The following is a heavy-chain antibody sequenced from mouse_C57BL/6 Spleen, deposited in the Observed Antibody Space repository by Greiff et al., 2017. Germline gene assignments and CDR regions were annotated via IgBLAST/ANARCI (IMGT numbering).Heavy chain of an antibody. CDR2: IDPEDGET. CDR3: ARAAQALFDY. V-gene: IGHV14-2*01. D-gene: IGHD3-2*02. J-gene: IGHJ2*01. Sequence: VQLKESGAELVKPGASVKLSCTASGFNIQAYYMHWVKQRTEQGLEWIGRIDPEDGETKYAPKFQGKATITADTSSNTADLQLSSLTSEDTAVYYCARAAQALFDYWGQGTTLTVSS. CDR1: GFNIQAYY.